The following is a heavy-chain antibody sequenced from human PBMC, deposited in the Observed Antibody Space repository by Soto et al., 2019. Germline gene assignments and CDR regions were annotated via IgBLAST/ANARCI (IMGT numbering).Heavy chain of an antibody. CDR2: IKQDGNER. CDR3: AIGRWLGC. J-gene: IGHJ4*02. V-gene: IGHV3-7*01. CDR1: GFTFSDYF. D-gene: IGHD6-19*01. Sequence: ELQLVDSGGALVQPGESLRLSCAASGFTFSDYFMTWVRQAPGKGLEWVATIKQDGNERYYVDSVKGRFTISRDNAKNSLYLQMNALRAEYTAVYYCAIGRWLGCWGQGTLVTVSS.